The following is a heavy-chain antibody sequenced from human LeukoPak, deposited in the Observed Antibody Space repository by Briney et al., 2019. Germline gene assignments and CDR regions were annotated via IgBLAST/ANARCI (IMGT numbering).Heavy chain of an antibody. J-gene: IGHJ4*02. CDR3: GRNLGSGSDH. Sequence: SETLSLTCSVSGASVSSDYWNWIRQSPGRGLEWIGYTHYRGDINYNPPLKSRLTMSVDASSNQVSLKLSSVTAADAAVYYCGRNLGSGSDHWGQGTLVPVSS. D-gene: IGHD3-10*01. CDR2: THYRGDI. V-gene: IGHV4-59*02. CDR1: GASVSSDY.